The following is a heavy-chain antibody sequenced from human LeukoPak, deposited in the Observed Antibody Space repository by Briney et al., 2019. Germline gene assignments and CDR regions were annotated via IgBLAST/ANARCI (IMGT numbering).Heavy chain of an antibody. V-gene: IGHV4-59*08. J-gene: IGHJ4*02. D-gene: IGHD1-14*01. CDR1: GGSISSYY. Sequence: SETLSLTCSVSGGSISSYYWSWIRQPPGKGLEWIGSIYYSGSTNYNPSLKSRLTISVDTSKNQFSLKLGSVTAADTAVYYCARRANRRHPYFDYWGQGILVTVSS. CDR3: ARRANRRHPYFDY. CDR2: IYYSGST.